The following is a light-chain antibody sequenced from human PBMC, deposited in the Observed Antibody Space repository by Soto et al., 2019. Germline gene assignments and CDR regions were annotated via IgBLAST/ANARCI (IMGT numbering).Light chain of an antibody. CDR1: SSDVGGYNY. Sequence: QSALTQPASVSGSPGQSITISCTGTSSDVGGYNYVSWYQQHPGKAPKLMIYDVSKRPSGVSNRFSGSKSGNTASLAISGLQAEVEADYYCSSYTSSSIYVFGPGTKLTVL. V-gene: IGLV2-14*01. CDR3: SSYTSSSIYV. J-gene: IGLJ1*01. CDR2: DVS.